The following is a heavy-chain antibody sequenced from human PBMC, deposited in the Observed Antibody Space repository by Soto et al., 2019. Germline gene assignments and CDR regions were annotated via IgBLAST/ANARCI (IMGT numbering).Heavy chain of an antibody. D-gene: IGHD2-15*01. V-gene: IGHV3-7*01. CDR2: IKQDGSAK. J-gene: IGHJ4*02. CDR1: GFTFWGDW. Sequence: EVQLVESGGGLVQPGGSLRLSCVASGFTFWGDWMSWVRQAPGKGLEWVANIKQDGSAKQYLDSVRGRFTISRDNSKNSVCLQMNSLRAEDTALYYCARDFYGGFSYGPGDNWGQGTLVTVSS. CDR3: ARDFYGGFSYGPGDN.